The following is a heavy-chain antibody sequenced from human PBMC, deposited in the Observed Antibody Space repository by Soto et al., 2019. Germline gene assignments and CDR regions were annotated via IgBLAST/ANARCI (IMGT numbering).Heavy chain of an antibody. CDR1: GGSISSGDYY. V-gene: IGHV4-30-4*01. D-gene: IGHD6-19*01. CDR3: ASKVLSRMLSIAVAGTYYYYYGMDV. J-gene: IGHJ6*02. CDR2: IYYSGST. Sequence: SETLSLTCTVSGGSISSGDYYWSWIRQPPGKGLEWIGYIYYSGSTYYNPSLKSRVTISVDTSKNQFSLKLSSVTAADTAVYYCASKVLSRMLSIAVAGTYYYYYGMDVWGQGTTVTVSS.